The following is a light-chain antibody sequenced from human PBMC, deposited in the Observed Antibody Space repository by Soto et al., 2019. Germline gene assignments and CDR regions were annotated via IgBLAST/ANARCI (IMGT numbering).Light chain of an antibody. CDR2: DAS. CDR1: QDISNS. CDR3: QQYDNVPLT. Sequence: DIQMTQSPSSLSASVGDRVTITCQAGQDISNSLNWYQHKPGKAPKLLIYDASSLETGVPSRFGGSGSGTDFTFTISSLQPGDIATYYCQQYDNVPLTFGGGTKVEI. V-gene: IGKV1-33*01. J-gene: IGKJ4*01.